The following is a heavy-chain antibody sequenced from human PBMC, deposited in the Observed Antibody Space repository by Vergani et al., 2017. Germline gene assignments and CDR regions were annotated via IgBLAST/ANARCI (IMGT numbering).Heavy chain of an antibody. Sequence: EVQLLESGGGLVQPGGSLRLSCAASGFTFSSYAMSWVRQAPGKGLEWVSAISGSGGSTYYADSVKGRFTISRDNSKNTLYLKMNSLRAEDTAVYYCAKVLVTAAIRDDAFDIWGQGTMVTVSS. V-gene: IGHV3-23*01. CDR3: AKVLVTAAIRDDAFDI. D-gene: IGHD2-2*02. CDR1: GFTFSSYA. J-gene: IGHJ3*02. CDR2: ISGSGGST.